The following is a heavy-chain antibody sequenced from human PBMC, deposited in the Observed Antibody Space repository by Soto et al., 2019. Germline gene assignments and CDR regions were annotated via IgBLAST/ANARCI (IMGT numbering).Heavy chain of an antibody. CDR3: AKGDSGSRREAARYYFDY. CDR2: ISGSGGST. CDR1: GFTFSSYA. V-gene: IGHV3-23*01. D-gene: IGHD1-26*01. Sequence: EVQLLESGGGLVQPGGSLRLSCAASGFTFSSYAMSWVRQAPGKGLEWVSAISGSGGSTYYADSVKGRFTISRDNSKNTLYQQMNSLRAEDTAVYYCAKGDSGSRREAARYYFDYWGQGTLVTVSS. J-gene: IGHJ4*02.